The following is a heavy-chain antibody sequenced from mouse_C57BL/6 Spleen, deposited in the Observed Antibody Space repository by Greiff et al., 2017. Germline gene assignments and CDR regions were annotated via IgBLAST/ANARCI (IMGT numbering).Heavy chain of an antibody. CDR1: GFTFSSYT. CDR2: ISGGGGNT. J-gene: IGHJ3*01. Sequence: EVQGVESGGGLVKPGGSLKLSCAASGFTFSSYTMSWVRQTPEKRLEWVATISGGGGNTYYPDSVKGRFTISRDNAKNTLYLQMSSLRSEDTALYYCARQPGGFAYWGQGTLVTVSA. CDR3: ARQPGGFAY. D-gene: IGHD4-1*01. V-gene: IGHV5-9*01.